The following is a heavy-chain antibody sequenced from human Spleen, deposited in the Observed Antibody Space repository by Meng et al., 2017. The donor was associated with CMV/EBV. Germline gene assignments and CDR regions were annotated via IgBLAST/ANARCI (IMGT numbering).Heavy chain of an antibody. CDR3: AKENYYDSSGYFDY. J-gene: IGHJ4*02. Sequence: ASGLTFSTYARTWVRQAPGKGLEWVSALSGSGGSTYYADSVKGRFIISRDNSKNTLYLQMNSLRAEDTAVYYCAKENYYDSSGYFDYWGQGTLVTVSS. CDR1: GLTFSTYA. CDR2: LSGSGGST. D-gene: IGHD3-22*01. V-gene: IGHV3-23*01.